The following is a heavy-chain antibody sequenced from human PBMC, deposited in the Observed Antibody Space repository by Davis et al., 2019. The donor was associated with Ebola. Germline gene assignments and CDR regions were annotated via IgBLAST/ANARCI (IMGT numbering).Heavy chain of an antibody. CDR1: GFTFSSYW. Sequence: HTGGSLRLSCVASGFTFSSYWMHWVRQAPGKGLVWVSRINSDGRSTSYADSVKGRFTISRDNSKNTLYLQMGSLRAEDMAVYYCADSWLPTSHWGQGTLVTVSS. CDR3: ADSWLPTSH. CDR2: INSDGRST. J-gene: IGHJ4*02. V-gene: IGHV3-74*01. D-gene: IGHD6-19*01.